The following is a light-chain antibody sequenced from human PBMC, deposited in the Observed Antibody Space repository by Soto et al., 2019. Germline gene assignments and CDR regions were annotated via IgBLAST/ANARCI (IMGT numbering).Light chain of an antibody. V-gene: IGKV1-8*01. CDR1: QAISTY. J-gene: IGKJ4*01. Sequence: AIRMTQSPSSFSASTGDRVTITCRASQAISTYLAWFQQKAGKAPKLLIYAASTLQSGVPSRFSGSGSGTDFTLTISSLQSEDFATYYCQQYYSYPLTFRGGTKVEIK. CDR2: AAS. CDR3: QQYYSYPLT.